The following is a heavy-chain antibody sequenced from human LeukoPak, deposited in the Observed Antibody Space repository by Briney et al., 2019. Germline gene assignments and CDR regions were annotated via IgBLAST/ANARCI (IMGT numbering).Heavy chain of an antibody. CDR2: ISYSGAT. D-gene: IGHD1-14*01. CDR1: GGTVTSSTYF. Sequence: SETLSLTCTLSGGTVTSSTYFWGWIRQPPGKGLEWIGSISYSGATYYNPSLMSRVSMSVHTSKNQFSLKLSSVTAADTAVYYCARDGFYYHYYMDVWGEGTTVTVSS. J-gene: IGHJ6*03. V-gene: IGHV4-39*07. CDR3: ARDGFYYHYYMDV.